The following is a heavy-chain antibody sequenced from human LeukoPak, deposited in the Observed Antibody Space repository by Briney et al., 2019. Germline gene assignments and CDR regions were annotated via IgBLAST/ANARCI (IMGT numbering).Heavy chain of an antibody. CDR1: GVTVSSNY. V-gene: IGHV3-66*01. CDR2: LYSDGST. Sequence: GGSLRLSCAASGVTVSSNYMSWVRQAPGKGLEWVSVLYSDGSTYYADSVKGRFTISRDNSKNTLYLQMNSLSAEDTAVYFCARRPDYGGTPTFDYWGQGTLVTVSS. CDR3: ARRPDYGGTPTFDY. D-gene: IGHD4-23*01. J-gene: IGHJ4*02.